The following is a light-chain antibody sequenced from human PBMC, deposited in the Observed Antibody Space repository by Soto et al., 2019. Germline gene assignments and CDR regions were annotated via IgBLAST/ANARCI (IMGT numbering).Light chain of an antibody. CDR1: QSLSSGY. Sequence: DIVLTQSPGTLSLSPGERVTLSCRASQSLSSGYLAWYQQQFGQAPRLLIYDASRRATGIPERISGSGSETDFTLTINRLQPEDCAVYYCQQYGSSPTFGLGTKVDIK. CDR3: QQYGSSPT. J-gene: IGKJ1*01. V-gene: IGKV3-20*01. CDR2: DAS.